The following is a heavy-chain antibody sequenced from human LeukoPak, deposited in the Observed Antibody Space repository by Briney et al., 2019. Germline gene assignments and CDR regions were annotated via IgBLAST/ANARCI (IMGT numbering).Heavy chain of an antibody. Sequence: GGSLRLSCAASGLTFSSYAMSWVRQAPGKGLEWVSAINGRGDSTFYADSVEGQFTISRDNSKSTLYLQMNSLRAEDTAVYYCAKDPDCGMDVWGQGTTVTVSS. CDR3: AKDPDCGMDV. CDR2: INGRGDST. J-gene: IGHJ6*02. V-gene: IGHV3-23*01. D-gene: IGHD2-21*01. CDR1: GLTFSSYA.